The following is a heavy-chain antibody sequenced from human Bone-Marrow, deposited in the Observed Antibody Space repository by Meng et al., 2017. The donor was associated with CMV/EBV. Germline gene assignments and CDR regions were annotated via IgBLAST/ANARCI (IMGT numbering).Heavy chain of an antibody. CDR1: GYNFATYW. CDR3: AISDSSNWVFDF. J-gene: IGHJ4*02. V-gene: IGHV5-51*01. CDR2: IYPGDSDT. D-gene: IGHD6-13*01. Sequence: GESLKISWEGSGYNFATYWIGWVRQMPGKGLEWMGFIYPGDSDTTYSPSFQGQATISAAMSISTAYLQWTGLKASDTAMYYCAISDSSNWVFDFWGQGTLVTVSS.